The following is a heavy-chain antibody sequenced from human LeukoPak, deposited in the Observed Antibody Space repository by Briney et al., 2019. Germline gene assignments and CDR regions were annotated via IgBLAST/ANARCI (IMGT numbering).Heavy chain of an antibody. V-gene: IGHV4-59*01. J-gene: IGHJ1*01. CDR1: SDSISSSY. D-gene: IGHD2-2*01. CDR3: ARGYCSSTICFQYFHH. CDR2: IYYSGST. Sequence: SETLSLTCTVSSDSISSSYWSWIRQPPGKGLEWIRYIYYSGSTNYNPSLKSRVAISVDTSKNQFSLKLNSVTAADTAVYYCARGYCSSTICFQYFHHWGQGTLVIVSS.